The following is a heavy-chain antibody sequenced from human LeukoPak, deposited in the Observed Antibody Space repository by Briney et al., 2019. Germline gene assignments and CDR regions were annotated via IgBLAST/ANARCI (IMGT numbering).Heavy chain of an antibody. CDR3: ARDQLRWAGENYLFDY. Sequence: PGGSLRLSCAASGFIFSPYSMTWVRQAPGKGLEWVSSISSSSNYIYYADSVKGRFTISRDNARNSLYLQMNSLRVEDTAVYYCARDQLRWAGENYLFDYWGQGTLVTVSS. CDR2: ISSSSNYI. V-gene: IGHV3-21*01. J-gene: IGHJ4*02. D-gene: IGHD3-16*01. CDR1: GFIFSPYS.